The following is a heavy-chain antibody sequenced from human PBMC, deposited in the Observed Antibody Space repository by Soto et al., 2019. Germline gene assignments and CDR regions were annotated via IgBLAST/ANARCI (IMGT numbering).Heavy chain of an antibody. CDR2: IYWHDDK. V-gene: IGHV2-5*01. CDR3: AHRGGATVGLYYFDY. J-gene: IGHJ4*02. Sequence: SGHTLVNPTQTLTLTCTFSGFSLSTSGVGVNWIRQPPGKALEWLALIYWHDDKRSSPSLKSRLTITKDTSKNQVVLTMTNMDPVDTVTYYCAHRGGATVGLYYFDYWGQGALVSFSS. CDR1: GFSLSTSGVG. D-gene: IGHD3-16*01.